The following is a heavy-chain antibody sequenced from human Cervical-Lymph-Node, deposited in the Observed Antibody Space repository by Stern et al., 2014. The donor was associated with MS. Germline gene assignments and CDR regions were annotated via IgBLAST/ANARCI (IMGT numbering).Heavy chain of an antibody. D-gene: IGHD6-13*01. V-gene: IGHV3-74*01. J-gene: IGHJ6*02. CDR2: INSDGSST. Sequence: EVQLVESGGGLVQPGGSLRLSCAASGFTFSSYWMHWVRQAPGKGLVWVSRINSDGSSTSYADSVKGRFTISRDNAKNTLYLQMNSLRAEDTAVYYCARDLSSSPIFPRYGMDVWGQGTTVTVSS. CDR1: GFTFSSYW. CDR3: ARDLSSSPIFPRYGMDV.